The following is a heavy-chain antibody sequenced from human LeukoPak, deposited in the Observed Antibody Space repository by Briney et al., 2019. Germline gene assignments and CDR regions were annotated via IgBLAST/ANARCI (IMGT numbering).Heavy chain of an antibody. CDR2: IYYSGST. CDR3: ARSAGDAYYDFWSGYYPQTFFDY. J-gene: IGHJ4*02. V-gene: IGHV4-31*03. Sequence: SQTLSLTCTVSGGSISSGGYYWSWTRQHPGKGLEWIGYIYYSGSTYYNPSLKSRVTISVDTSKNQFSLKLSSVTAADTAVYYCARSAGDAYYDFWSGYYPQTFFDYRGQGTLVTVSS. D-gene: IGHD3-3*01. CDR1: GGSISSGGYY.